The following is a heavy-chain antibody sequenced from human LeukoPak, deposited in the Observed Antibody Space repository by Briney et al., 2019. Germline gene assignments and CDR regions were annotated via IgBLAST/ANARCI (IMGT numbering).Heavy chain of an antibody. Sequence: SSETLSLTCTVSGGSTSSGNYYWSWIRQPPGKGLEWIGEINHSGSTNYNPSLKSRVTISVDTSKNQFSLKLSSVTAADTAVYYCARRGDSFDYWGQGTLVTVSS. CDR2: INHSGST. CDR1: GGSTSSGNYY. D-gene: IGHD4-17*01. V-gene: IGHV4-39*07. J-gene: IGHJ4*02. CDR3: ARRGDSFDY.